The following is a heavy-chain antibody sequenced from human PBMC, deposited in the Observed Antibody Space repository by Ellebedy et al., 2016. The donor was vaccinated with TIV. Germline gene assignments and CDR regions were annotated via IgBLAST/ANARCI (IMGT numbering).Heavy chain of an antibody. J-gene: IGHJ4*02. V-gene: IGHV3-53*01. Sequence: GGSLRLSCAASGFTVSSNYMSWVRQAPGRGLEWVSTIYSSGGTYYAGSVKGRFTISRDNSKNTLYLQMNSLRSEDTAVYYCAKRGFFDCWGQGTQVTVSS. CDR1: GFTVSSNY. CDR3: AKRGFFDC. CDR2: IYSSGGT. D-gene: IGHD3-10*01.